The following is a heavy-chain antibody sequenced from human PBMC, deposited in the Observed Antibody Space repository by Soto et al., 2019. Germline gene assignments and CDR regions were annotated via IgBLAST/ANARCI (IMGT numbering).Heavy chain of an antibody. V-gene: IGHV3-23*01. CDR2: ISGSGGST. Sequence: TGVLHRLSCAASGFTFSSHAISRVRQAPGKGLEWVSAISGSGGSTYYADSVKGRFTISRDNSKNTLYLQVNSLRAEDTAVYYCAKDRPYYYGSGTASGFDPWGQGTLVTVSS. D-gene: IGHD3-10*01. CDR1: GFTFSSHA. CDR3: AKDRPYYYGSGTASGFDP. J-gene: IGHJ5*02.